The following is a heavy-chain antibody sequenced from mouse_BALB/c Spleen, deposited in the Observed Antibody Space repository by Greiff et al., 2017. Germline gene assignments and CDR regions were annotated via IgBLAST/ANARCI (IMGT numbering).Heavy chain of an antibody. V-gene: IGHV5-12-2*01. CDR2: ISNGGGST. J-gene: IGHJ2*01. Sequence: EVKVVESGGGLVQPGGSLKLSCAASGFTFSSYTMSWVRQTPEKRLEWVAYISNGGGSTYYPDTVKGRFTISRDNAKNTLYLQMSSLKSEDTAMYYCARRYYDYDALDYWGQGTTLTVSS. CDR1: GFTFSSYT. CDR3: ARRYYDYDALDY. D-gene: IGHD2-4*01.